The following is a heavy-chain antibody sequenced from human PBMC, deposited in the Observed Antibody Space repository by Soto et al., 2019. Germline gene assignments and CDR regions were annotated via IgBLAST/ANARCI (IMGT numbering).Heavy chain of an antibody. CDR1: GGTFSSYA. Sequence: VKVSCKASGGTFSSYAISWVRQAPGQGLEWMGGIIPIFGTANYAQKFQGRVTITADKSTSTAYMELSSLRSEDTAVYYCARGRSSVNCSGGSCYYYYGMDVWGQGTTVTSP. CDR2: IIPIFGTA. J-gene: IGHJ6*02. D-gene: IGHD2-15*01. V-gene: IGHV1-69*06. CDR3: ARGRSSVNCSGGSCYYYYGMDV.